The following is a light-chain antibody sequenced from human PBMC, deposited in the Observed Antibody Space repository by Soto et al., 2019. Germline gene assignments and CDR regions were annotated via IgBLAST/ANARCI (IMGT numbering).Light chain of an antibody. CDR1: SSDVGGYNY. V-gene: IGLV2-14*01. Sequence: QSALTQPASVSGSPGQSITISCTGTSSDVGGYNYVSWYQQNPGKAPKLMIYEVSNRPSGVSNRFSGSKSGYTASLTISGLHAEDEADYYRSSYTSSSPDYVFGTGTNLTVL. CDR2: EVS. J-gene: IGLJ1*01. CDR3: SSYTSSSPDYV.